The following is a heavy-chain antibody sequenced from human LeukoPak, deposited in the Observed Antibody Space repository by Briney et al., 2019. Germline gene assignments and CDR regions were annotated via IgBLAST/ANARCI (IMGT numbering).Heavy chain of an antibody. V-gene: IGHV3-23*01. CDR2: ISGSGGST. CDR3: AKPPGFSTYYYYMDV. CDR1: GFTFSSYA. D-gene: IGHD3/OR15-3a*01. J-gene: IGHJ6*03. Sequence: GGSLRLSCAASGFTFSSYAMSWVRQAPGKGLEWVSAISGSGGSTYYADSVKGRFTISRDNSKNTLYLQMNSLRAEDTAVYYCAKPPGFSTYYYYMDVWGKGTTVTVSS.